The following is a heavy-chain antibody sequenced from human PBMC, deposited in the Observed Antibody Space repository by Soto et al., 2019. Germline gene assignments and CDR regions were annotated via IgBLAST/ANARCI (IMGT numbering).Heavy chain of an antibody. J-gene: IGHJ4*02. CDR1: GFTFSSYA. D-gene: IGHD3-22*01. V-gene: IGHV3-23*01. Sequence: EVQLLESGGGLVQPGGSLRLSCAASGFTFSSYAMSWVRQAPGKGLEWVSAISGSGGSTYYADSVKGRFTISRDNSKNTRDLQMSSLRAEDTAVYYCAKDWDPNDSSGYYDYWGQGTLVTVSS. CDR2: ISGSGGST. CDR3: AKDWDPNDSSGYYDY.